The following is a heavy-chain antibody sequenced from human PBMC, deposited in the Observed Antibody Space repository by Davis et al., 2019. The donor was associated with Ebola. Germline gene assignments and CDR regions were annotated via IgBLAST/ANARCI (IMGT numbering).Heavy chain of an antibody. D-gene: IGHD4-17*01. CDR2: ISGSGST. J-gene: IGHJ6*02. CDR1: GFTFTSYS. Sequence: GASLKISCAASGFTFTSYSMTWVRQAPGKGLEWVSGISGSGSTYYADSVKGRFTFSRDNSKNTLYLQMNSLRAEDTAVYYCAKGSLYGSRSITAGMDVWGQGTTVTVSS. V-gene: IGHV3-23*01. CDR3: AKGSLYGSRSITAGMDV.